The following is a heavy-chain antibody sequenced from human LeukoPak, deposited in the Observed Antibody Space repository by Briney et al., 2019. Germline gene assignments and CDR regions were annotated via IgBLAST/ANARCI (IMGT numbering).Heavy chain of an antibody. J-gene: IGHJ4*02. D-gene: IGHD6-19*01. CDR2: TYYRSKWYN. CDR1: GDSFSSNSAA. CDR3: AREGIAVAGTPNFDY. Sequence: SQTLSLTCAISGDSFSSNSAAWNWIRQSPSRGLEWLGRTYYRSKWYNDYAVSVKSRITINPDTPKNQFSLQLNSVTPEDTAVYYCAREGIAVAGTPNFDYWGQGTLVTVSS. V-gene: IGHV6-1*01.